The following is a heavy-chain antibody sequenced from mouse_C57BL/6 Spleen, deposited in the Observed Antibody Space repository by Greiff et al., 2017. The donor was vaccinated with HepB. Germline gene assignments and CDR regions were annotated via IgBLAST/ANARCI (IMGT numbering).Heavy chain of an antibody. CDR1: GFTFSDYY. D-gene: IGHD2-3*01. CDR2: INYDGSST. Sequence: EVKLVESEGGLVQPGSSMKLSCTASGFTFSDYYMAWVRQVPEKGLEWVANINYDGSSTYYLDSLKSRFIISRDNAKNILYLQMSSLKSEDTATYYCARGWLLGGGFDYWGQGTTLTVSS. V-gene: IGHV5-16*01. CDR3: ARGWLLGGGFDY. J-gene: IGHJ2*01.